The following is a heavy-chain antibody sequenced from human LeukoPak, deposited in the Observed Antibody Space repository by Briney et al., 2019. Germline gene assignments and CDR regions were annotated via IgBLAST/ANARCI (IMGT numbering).Heavy chain of an antibody. CDR2: VSYDGSNK. D-gene: IGHD6-13*01. J-gene: IGHJ6*02. CDR3: ARDPNLAAAALYYYYGMDV. CDR1: GFTFSNYA. V-gene: IGHV3-30-3*01. Sequence: PGGSLRLSCAASGFTFSNYAMHWVRQAPGKGLEWVAVVSYDGSNKYYADSVKGRFTISRDNSKNTLYLQMNSLRAEDTAVYYCARDPNLAAAALYYYYGMDVWGQGTTVTVSS.